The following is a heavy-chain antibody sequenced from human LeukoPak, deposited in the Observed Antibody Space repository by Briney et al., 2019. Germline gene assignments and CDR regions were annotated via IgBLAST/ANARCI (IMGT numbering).Heavy chain of an antibody. Sequence: GGSLRLSCAASGFTFDDYGMSWVRQAPGKGLEWVSTLSGSGDSTYYADSVKGRFTISRDNSKNTLFLQMNSMRAEDTAVYYCAKEVWSAMYYFDFWGQGTLVTVSS. CDR2: LSGSGDST. CDR3: AKEVWSAMYYFDF. D-gene: IGHD2-2*01. CDR1: GFTFDDYG. V-gene: IGHV3-23*01. J-gene: IGHJ4*02.